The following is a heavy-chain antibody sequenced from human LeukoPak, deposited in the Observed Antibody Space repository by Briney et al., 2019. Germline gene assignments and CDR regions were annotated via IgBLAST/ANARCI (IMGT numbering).Heavy chain of an antibody. J-gene: IGHJ4*02. V-gene: IGHV4-34*01. CDR1: GGSFSGYY. CDR3: ARDRFGLRYFDY. D-gene: IGHD3/OR15-3a*01. Sequence: PSETLSLTCAVSGGSFSGYYWSWIRQPPGKGLEWIGEINHSGSTNYNPSLKSRVTISVDTSKNQFSLKLSSVTAADAALYYCARDRFGLRYFDYWGQGTLVTVSS. CDR2: INHSGST.